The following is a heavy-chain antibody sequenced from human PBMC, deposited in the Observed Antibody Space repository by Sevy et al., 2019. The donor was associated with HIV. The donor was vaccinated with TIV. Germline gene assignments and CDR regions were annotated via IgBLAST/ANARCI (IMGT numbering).Heavy chain of an antibody. J-gene: IGHJ4*02. Sequence: EGSLRLSCAASGFTFSSYAMSWVHQAPGKGLEWVSAISGSGGSTYYADSVKGRFTISRDNSKNTLYLQMNSLRAEDAAAYYCAKAPNGYYGSGREGYYFDYWGQGTLVTVSS. V-gene: IGHV3-23*01. D-gene: IGHD3-10*01. CDR3: AKAPNGYYGSGREGYYFDY. CDR1: GFTFSSYA. CDR2: ISGSGGST.